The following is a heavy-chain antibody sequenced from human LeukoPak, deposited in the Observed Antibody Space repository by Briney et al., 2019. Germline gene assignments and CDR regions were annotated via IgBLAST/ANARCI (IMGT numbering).Heavy chain of an antibody. J-gene: IGHJ4*02. CDR1: GYTFTSYD. Sequence: ASVKVSCKASGYTFTSYDINWVRQATGQGLEWMGWKNPNSGNTGYAQKFQGRVTMTRNTSISTAYMELSSLRSEDTAVYYCARGGGYYDRSAKYFIRPPEYWGQGTLVTVSS. CDR3: ARGGGYYDRSAKYFIRPPEY. V-gene: IGHV1-8*01. D-gene: IGHD3-22*01. CDR2: KNPNSGNT.